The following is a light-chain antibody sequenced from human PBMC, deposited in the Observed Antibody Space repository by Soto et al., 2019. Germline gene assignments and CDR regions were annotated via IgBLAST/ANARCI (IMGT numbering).Light chain of an antibody. V-gene: IGKV3-20*01. CDR1: QSIRSNL. CDR3: QQYGSSPLT. Sequence: EIVLAQSPGTLSLSPGERATLSCRASQSIRSNLLAWYRQKPGQAPRLLIHGASNRAAGIPDRFSGSGSVTDFTLTISGLEPEDFAVYYCQQYGSSPLTFGGGTKVEIK. J-gene: IGKJ4*01. CDR2: GAS.